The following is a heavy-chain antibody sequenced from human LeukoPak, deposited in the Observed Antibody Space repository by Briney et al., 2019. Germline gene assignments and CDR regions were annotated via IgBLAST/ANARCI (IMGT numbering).Heavy chain of an antibody. CDR1: GFTFTSFY. J-gene: IGHJ4*02. CDR3: ARDLDY. CDR2: IKPDGSET. V-gene: IGHV3-7*04. Sequence: GGSLRLSCAASGFTFTSFYMSWVRQAPGKGLEWGANIKPDGSETYYVGSLKGRFTISRDNAENSLYLQMNSLRADDTAVYYCARDLDYWGQGTLVTVSS.